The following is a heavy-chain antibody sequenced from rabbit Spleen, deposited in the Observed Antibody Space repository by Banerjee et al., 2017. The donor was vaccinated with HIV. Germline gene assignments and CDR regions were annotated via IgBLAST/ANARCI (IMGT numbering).Heavy chain of an antibody. CDR3: ARDPAYSSGSGSTIPYL. CDR2: IDPFFGTT. CDR1: GFDFSNYG. Sequence: QEQLVESGGGLVQPGGSLKLSCKASGFDFSNYGVSWVRQAPGKGLEWIGYIDPFFGTTYFASWVNGRFTISSDNAQNTVFLQLNSLTVADTATYFCARDPAYSSGSGSTIPYLWGPGTLVTVS. J-gene: IGHJ4*01. D-gene: IGHD1-1*01. V-gene: IGHV1S47*01.